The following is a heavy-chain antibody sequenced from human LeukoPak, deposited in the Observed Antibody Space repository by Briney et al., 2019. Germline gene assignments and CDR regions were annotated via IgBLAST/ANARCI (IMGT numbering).Heavy chain of an antibody. CDR2: INPSSGAT. CDR1: GYTFTDYY. Sequence: GASVKVSCKATGYTFTDYYIHWVRQAPGQGLEWMGWINPSSGATNYAQKFEGRVTMTRDTSISAAYMGITGLRSDDTAVYYCARGVRLEVPPYYYYFMDVWGTGTTVTVSS. J-gene: IGHJ6*03. CDR3: ARGVRLEVPPYYYYFMDV. V-gene: IGHV1-2*02. D-gene: IGHD3-3*01.